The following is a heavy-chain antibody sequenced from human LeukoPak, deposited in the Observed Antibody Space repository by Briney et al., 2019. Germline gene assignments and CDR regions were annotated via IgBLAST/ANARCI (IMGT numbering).Heavy chain of an antibody. CDR3: ARQVVEMATISAFDI. CDR1: GYSISSGYY. CDR2: IYHSGTT. Sequence: SETLSLTCAVSGYSISSGYYWGWIRQPPGKGLEWIGSIYHSGTTYYNPSLKSRFTISVDTSKNQFSLKLSSVTAADTAVYYCARQVVEMATISAFDIWGQGTMVTVSS. V-gene: IGHV4-38-2*01. D-gene: IGHD5-24*01. J-gene: IGHJ3*02.